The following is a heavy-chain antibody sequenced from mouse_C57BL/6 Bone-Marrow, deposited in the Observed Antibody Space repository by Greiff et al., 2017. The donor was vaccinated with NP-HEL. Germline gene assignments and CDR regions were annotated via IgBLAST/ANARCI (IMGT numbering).Heavy chain of an antibody. CDR2: IDPSDSYT. CDR3: ARRYYFDY. CDR1: GYTFTSYW. J-gene: IGHJ2*01. V-gene: IGHV1-69*01. Sequence: QVQLQQPGAELVMPGASVKLSCKASGYTFTSYWMHGVKQRPGQGLEWIGEIDPSDSYTNYNQKFKGKSTLTVDKSSSTAYMQLSSLTSEDSAVYYCARRYYFDYWGQGTTLTVSS.